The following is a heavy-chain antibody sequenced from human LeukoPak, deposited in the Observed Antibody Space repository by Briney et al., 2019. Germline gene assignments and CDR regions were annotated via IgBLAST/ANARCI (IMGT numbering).Heavy chain of an antibody. Sequence: GGSLRLSCAASGFTFSSYSMNWVRQAPGKGLEWVSSISSSSSYIYYADSVKGRFTISRDNAKNSLYLQMNSLRAEDTAVYYCAIPYYYDSSGYYPVGYWGQGTLVTVSS. J-gene: IGHJ4*02. CDR2: ISSSSSYI. V-gene: IGHV3-21*04. D-gene: IGHD3-22*01. CDR1: GFTFSSYS. CDR3: AIPYYYDSSGYYPVGY.